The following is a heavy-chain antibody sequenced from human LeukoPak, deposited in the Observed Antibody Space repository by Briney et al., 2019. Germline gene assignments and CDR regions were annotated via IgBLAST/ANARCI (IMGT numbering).Heavy chain of an antibody. CDR1: GYAFTDYY. CDR2: INPNSGGT. J-gene: IGHJ4*02. D-gene: IGHD3-9*01. V-gene: IGHV1-2*02. CDR3: ARGRFFDWLLYGDY. Sequence: GASVKVSCKASGYAFTDYYVHWVRQAPGQGLEWMGWINPNSGGTNYAQKFQGRVTMTRDTSISTAYMELSRLSSDDMAVYYCARGRFFDWLLYGDYWGQGTLVTVSS.